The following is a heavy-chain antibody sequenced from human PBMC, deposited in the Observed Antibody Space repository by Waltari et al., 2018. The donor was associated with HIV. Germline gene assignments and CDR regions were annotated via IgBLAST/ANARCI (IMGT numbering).Heavy chain of an antibody. V-gene: IGHV1-8*01. CDR3: ARGSRITMVRGVNYHFDY. J-gene: IGHJ4*02. D-gene: IGHD3-10*01. Sequence: QVQLVQSGAEVKKPGASVTVSCKASGYTFTSYDINWVRQATGHGLEGMGWMNPNSGNTGYAQKFQGRVTMTRNTSISTAYMELSSLRSEDTAVYYCARGSRITMVRGVNYHFDYWGQGTLVTVSS. CDR2: MNPNSGNT. CDR1: GYTFTSYD.